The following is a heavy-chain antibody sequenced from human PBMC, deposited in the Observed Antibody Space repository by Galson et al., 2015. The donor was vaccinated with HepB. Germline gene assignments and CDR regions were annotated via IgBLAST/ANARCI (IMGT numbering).Heavy chain of an antibody. Sequence: SLRLSCAASGFTFSSYGMHWVRQAPGKGLEWVAVIWYDGSNKYYADSVKGRFTISRDNSKNTLYLQMNSLRAEDTAVYYWARDRGGYSYGDYYYGMDVWGQGTTVTVSS. V-gene: IGHV3-33*01. CDR3: ARDRGGYSYGDYYYGMDV. CDR2: IWYDGSNK. J-gene: IGHJ6*02. CDR1: GFTFSSYG. D-gene: IGHD5-18*01.